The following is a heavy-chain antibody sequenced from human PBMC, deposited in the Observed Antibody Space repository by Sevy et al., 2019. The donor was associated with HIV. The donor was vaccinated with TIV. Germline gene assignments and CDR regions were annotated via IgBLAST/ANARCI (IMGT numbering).Heavy chain of an antibody. V-gene: IGHV3-53*01. Sequence: GGSLRLSCAASGFTVSSNYMSWVRQAPGKGLEWVSVIYSGGSTYHGDSVKGRFTIPRDNSKNTLYLQMNSLRAEETAVYYCARMITMVRGVMKYYYYYGMDVWGQGTTVTVSS. D-gene: IGHD3-10*01. CDR2: IYSGGST. J-gene: IGHJ6*02. CDR3: ARMITMVRGVMKYYYYYGMDV. CDR1: GFTVSSNY.